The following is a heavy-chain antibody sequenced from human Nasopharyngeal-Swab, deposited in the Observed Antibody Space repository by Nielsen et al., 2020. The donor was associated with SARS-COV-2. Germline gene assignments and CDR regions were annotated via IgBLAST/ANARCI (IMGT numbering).Heavy chain of an antibody. V-gene: IGHV3-21*01. D-gene: IGHD3-10*01. Sequence: WIRQPPGKGLEWVSSISSSSSYIYYTDSVKGRFTISRDNSKNTLYLQMNSLSAEDTAVYYCARDRRMVGGVPTFDYWGQGTLVTVSS. CDR3: ARDRRMVGGVPTFDY. CDR2: ISSSSSYI. J-gene: IGHJ4*02.